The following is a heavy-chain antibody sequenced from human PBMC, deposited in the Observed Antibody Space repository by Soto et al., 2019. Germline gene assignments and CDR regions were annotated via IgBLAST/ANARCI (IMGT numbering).Heavy chain of an antibody. J-gene: IGHJ4*02. CDR2: ISLSSTMI. CDR3: ARGVGTLEY. CDR1: GFTFSDYS. Sequence: DVQLVESGGGLVQPGGSLRLSCSASGFTFSDYSMNWVGQAPGKGLDWISYISLSSTMIYYADSVKGRFTIFRDNAKSSLYLQMNGLRDEDSAVYFCARGVGTLEYWGQGILVTVSS. V-gene: IGHV3-48*02.